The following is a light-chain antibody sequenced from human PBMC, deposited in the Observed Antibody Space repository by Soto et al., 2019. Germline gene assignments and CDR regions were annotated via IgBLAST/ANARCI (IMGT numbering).Light chain of an antibody. CDR2: WAS. CDR1: QSVLYSSNNKDT. Sequence: DIVMTQSPDSLAVSLGERATINCRSSQSVLYSSNNKDTIAWYQQKPGQPPRLLIYWASTRESGVPDRFSGSGSGTDFTLTISSLQAEDVAVYYCQQYYDLLTLGGGTKVEIK. J-gene: IGKJ4*01. V-gene: IGKV4-1*01. CDR3: QQYYDLLT.